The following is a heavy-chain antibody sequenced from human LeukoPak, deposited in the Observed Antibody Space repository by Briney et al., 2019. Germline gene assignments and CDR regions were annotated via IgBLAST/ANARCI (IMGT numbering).Heavy chain of an antibody. CDR3: AKETPIVKSSIAIYQRGYFDY. Sequence: GGSLRLSCAASGFTVARSGIHWVRQTTGRGLEWAAFISYDGSKEEYKESVRGRFSISRDNSKNTVYLQMNTLRTEDTAVYYCAKETPIVKSSIAIYQRGYFDYWGQATLVTVSS. D-gene: IGHD2-21*01. CDR2: ISYDGSKE. CDR1: GFTVARSG. V-gene: IGHV3-30*18. J-gene: IGHJ4*02.